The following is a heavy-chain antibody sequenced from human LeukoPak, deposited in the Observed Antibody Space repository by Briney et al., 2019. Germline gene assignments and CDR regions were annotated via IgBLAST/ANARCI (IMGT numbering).Heavy chain of an antibody. CDR2: FDPEDGET. J-gene: IGHJ4*02. D-gene: IGHD3-22*01. V-gene: IGHV1-24*01. CDR3: ATSSHYYDSSGTLAFDY. CDR1: GYTLTELS. Sequence: ASVKVSCKVSGYTLTELSMHWVRQAPGKGLEWMGGFDPEDGETIYAQKFQGRVTMTEDTSTDTAYMELSSLRSEDTAVYYCATSSHYYDSSGTLAFDYWGQGTLVTVSS.